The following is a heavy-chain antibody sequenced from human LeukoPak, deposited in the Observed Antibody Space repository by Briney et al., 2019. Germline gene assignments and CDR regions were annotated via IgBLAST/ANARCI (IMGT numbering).Heavy chain of an antibody. Sequence: ASVKVSCKASGYTFTNYYIHWVRQAPGQGLEWMGLINPGGDNTNYAQNFQGRVTMTRDTSTSTVYMELSSLRSEDTAVYYCARISTYYYDSSGYYYADYWGQGTLVTVSS. J-gene: IGHJ4*02. D-gene: IGHD3-22*01. V-gene: IGHV1-46*01. CDR3: ARISTYYYDSSGYYYADY. CDR2: INPGGDNT. CDR1: GYTFTNYY.